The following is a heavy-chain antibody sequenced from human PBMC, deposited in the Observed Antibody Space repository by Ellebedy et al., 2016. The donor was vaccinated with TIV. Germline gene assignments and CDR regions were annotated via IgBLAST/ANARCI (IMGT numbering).Heavy chain of an antibody. D-gene: IGHD5-12*01. J-gene: IGHJ4*02. CDR3: ARDLDRGYERFDY. V-gene: IGHV1-18*01. Sequence: AASVKVSCKASVYSFPSYGISWVRQAPGQGLEWMGWINAYNGNTNYAQKVQGRVTMTTDTSTSTAFMELRSLRSDDTAVYYCARDLDRGYERFDYWGQGTLVTVSS. CDR2: INAYNGNT. CDR1: VYSFPSYG.